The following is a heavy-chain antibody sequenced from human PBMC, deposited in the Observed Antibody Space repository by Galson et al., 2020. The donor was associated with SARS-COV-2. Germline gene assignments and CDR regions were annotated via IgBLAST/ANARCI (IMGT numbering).Heavy chain of an antibody. D-gene: IGHD2-8*01. CDR3: AHISLTQLMYEF. Sequence: SGPTLVKPTQTLTLTCTFSEFSLSTSGVGVGWIRQPPGKALEWLAIIYWDDDKRYSSSLKSRLTITKDTSKNQVVLTMTNMDPVDTATYYCAHISLTQLMYEFWGQGTLVTVSS. J-gene: IGHJ4*02. V-gene: IGHV2-5*02. CDR1: EFSLSTSGVG. CDR2: IYWDDDK.